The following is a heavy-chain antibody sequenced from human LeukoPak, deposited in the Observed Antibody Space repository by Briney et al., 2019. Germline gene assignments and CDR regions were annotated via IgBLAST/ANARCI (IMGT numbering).Heavy chain of an antibody. D-gene: IGHD3-10*01. CDR2: INPNSGGT. CDR3: ARGSHYYGSGSNPFNWFDP. CDR1: GYTLTGYY. J-gene: IGHJ5*02. Sequence: GASVKVSCKASGYTLTGYYMHWVRQAPGQGLEWMGWINPNSGGTNYAQKFQGRVTMTRDTSISTAYMELSRLRSDDTAVYYCARGSHYYGSGSNPFNWFDPWGQGTLVTVSS. V-gene: IGHV1-2*02.